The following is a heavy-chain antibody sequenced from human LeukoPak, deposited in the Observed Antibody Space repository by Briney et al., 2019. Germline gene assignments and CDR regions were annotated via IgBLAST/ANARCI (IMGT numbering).Heavy chain of an antibody. J-gene: IGHJ4*02. V-gene: IGHV3-21*01. CDR2: ISSSSYI. D-gene: IGHD6-13*01. CDR3: SRDGQIADF. Sequence: GGSLRLSCAASGFTFSSYSMNWVRQAPGKGLEWVSFISSSSYIYYADSVKGRFTISRDNAKNSLYLQMNSLRAEDTAVYYCSRDGQIADFWGQGTLVTVSS. CDR1: GFTFSSYS.